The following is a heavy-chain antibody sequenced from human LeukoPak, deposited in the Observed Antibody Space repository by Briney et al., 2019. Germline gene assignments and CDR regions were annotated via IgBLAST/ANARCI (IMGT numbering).Heavy chain of an antibody. V-gene: IGHV1-69*05. CDR3: ARRSHILQGYFDY. D-gene: IGHD4-11*01. CDR2: IIPIFGTA. CDR1: GGTFSSYA. Sequence: PVKVSCKASGGTFSSYAISWVRQAPGQGLEWMGGIIPIFGTANYAQKFQGRVTITTDESTSTAYMELSSLRSEDAAVYYCARRSHILQGYFDYWGQGTLVTVSS. J-gene: IGHJ4*02.